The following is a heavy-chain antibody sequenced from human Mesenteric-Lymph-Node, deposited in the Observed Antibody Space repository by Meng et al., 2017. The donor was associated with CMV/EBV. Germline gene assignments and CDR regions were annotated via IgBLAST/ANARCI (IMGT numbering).Heavy chain of an antibody. Sequence: LTCGVYGGSCSSYYWTWIRQPPGRGLEWIGEIDDMGSANYNPSLTSRVSISVDASKKQFSLELTSLTAADTAVYYCARKPKGIGSLDFWGQGTLVTVSS. CDR3: ARKPKGIGSLDF. J-gene: IGHJ4*02. V-gene: IGHV4-34*01. CDR2: IDDMGSA. D-gene: IGHD6-25*01. CDR1: GGSCSSYY.